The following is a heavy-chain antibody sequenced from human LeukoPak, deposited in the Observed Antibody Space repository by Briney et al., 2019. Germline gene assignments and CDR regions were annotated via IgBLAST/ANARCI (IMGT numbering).Heavy chain of an antibody. D-gene: IGHD1-1*01. CDR2: ISYDGSDI. Sequence: GESLKISCAASGFTFSCEAMHWVRQAPGKGLEWVSLISYDGSDIYYADSVKGRFTISRDNSKNTLFLQMNSLRTEDTAVYYCAKDLSGTTLIDYWGQGTLVTVSS. V-gene: IGHV3-30*04. CDR3: AKDLSGTTLIDY. J-gene: IGHJ4*02. CDR1: GFTFSCEA.